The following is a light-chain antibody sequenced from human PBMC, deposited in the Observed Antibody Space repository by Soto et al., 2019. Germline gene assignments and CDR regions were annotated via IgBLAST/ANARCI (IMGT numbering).Light chain of an antibody. Sequence: QSVLTQPRSVSGSPGQSVTISCTGTSSDVGGYNYVSWYQQHPGKAPKLMISDVSKRPSGVPDRFSGSKSGNTASLTISGLQAEDEADYYCCSSAGTYTSVFGGGTKLTVI. CDR3: CSSAGTYTSV. CDR2: DVS. J-gene: IGLJ3*02. CDR1: SSDVGGYNY. V-gene: IGLV2-11*01.